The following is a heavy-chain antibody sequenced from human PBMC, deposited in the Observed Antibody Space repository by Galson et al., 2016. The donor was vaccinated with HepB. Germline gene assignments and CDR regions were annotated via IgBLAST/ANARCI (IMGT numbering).Heavy chain of an antibody. D-gene: IGHD4-11*01. V-gene: IGHV4-30-4*01. J-gene: IGHJ6*02. CDR1: GASISSGDFY. CDR2: IYYTGSA. CDR3: ARIYSNYVLGMDV. Sequence: TLSLTCTVSGASISSGDFYWSWIRQFPGMGLEWIGYIYYTGSAYYNPSLQSRVTISIATSKNQFSLRLSSVTAADTALYYCARIYSNYVLGMDVWGRGTTVTVSS.